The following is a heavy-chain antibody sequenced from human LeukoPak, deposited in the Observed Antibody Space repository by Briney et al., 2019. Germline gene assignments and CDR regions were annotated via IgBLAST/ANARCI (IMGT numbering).Heavy chain of an antibody. CDR3: AREDTSGWYSHYFDY. CDR1: GFTFSSYE. Sequence: GGSLRLSCAASGFTFSSYEMNWVRQAPGKGLEWVSYISSSGSTMYYADSVKGRFTISRDSAKNSLYLQMNSLRAEDTAVYYCAREDTSGWYSHYFDYWGQGTLVTVSS. J-gene: IGHJ4*02. CDR2: ISSSGSTM. D-gene: IGHD6-19*01. V-gene: IGHV3-48*03.